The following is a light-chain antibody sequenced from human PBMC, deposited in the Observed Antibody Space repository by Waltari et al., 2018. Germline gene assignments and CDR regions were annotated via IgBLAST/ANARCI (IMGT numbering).Light chain of an antibody. CDR2: QSS. J-gene: IGLJ2*01. Sequence: SYEVIQPPSVSVSPGQTATITCPGDKLGGRPTSWYQQRPGQSPVLLIYQSSRRSSGVPERFSGSHSGNTATLTISGTQTVDEADYYCQAWDRDGAVFGDGTKLTVL. CDR3: QAWDRDGAV. V-gene: IGLV3-1*01. CDR1: KLGGRP.